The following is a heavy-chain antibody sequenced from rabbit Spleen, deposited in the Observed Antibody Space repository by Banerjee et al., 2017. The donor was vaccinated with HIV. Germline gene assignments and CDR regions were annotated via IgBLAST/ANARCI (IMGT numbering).Heavy chain of an antibody. CDR3: VKGSGLTIPNL. CDR2: IDPIFDNT. V-gene: IGHV1S47*01. D-gene: IGHD2-1*01. Sequence: QEQLVQSGGGLVQPVGSLKVSCKASALDFTAYGISWVRQAPGKGLEWIGYIDPIFDNTYYASWVDGRFTISSHNAQNTVSLQLNNLTDADTATYFCVKGSGLTIPNLWGQGTLVTVS. J-gene: IGHJ4*01. CDR1: ALDFTAYG.